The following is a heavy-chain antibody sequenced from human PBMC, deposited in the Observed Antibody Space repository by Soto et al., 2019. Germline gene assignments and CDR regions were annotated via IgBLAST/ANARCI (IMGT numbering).Heavy chain of an antibody. CDR1: GYTFTSYG. CDR2: ISAYNGNT. Sequence: QVRLVKSGAEVKKPGASVKVSCTASGYTFTSYGISWVRQAPGQGLEWMGWISAYNGNTKYVQKFQGRVTMTTDTSTSTAYMELRSLRSDDTAVYYCARDAAAGLNDYWGHGTLVTVSS. D-gene: IGHD6-13*01. J-gene: IGHJ4*01. V-gene: IGHV1-18*01. CDR3: ARDAAAGLNDY.